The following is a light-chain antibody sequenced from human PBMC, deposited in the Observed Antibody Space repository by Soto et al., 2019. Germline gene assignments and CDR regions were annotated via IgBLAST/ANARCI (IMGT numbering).Light chain of an antibody. Sequence: EIVLTQSPGTLSLSPGERATLSGRAGQRLSCTYLAWYKRKPGQAPRPFFIGASSRATGIPDRFSGSGSGTDFTLTISRLEPEGFAVYYCQQYGSSPNLITFGPGTKVDIK. CDR2: GAS. CDR3: QQYGSSPNLIT. V-gene: IGKV3-20*01. CDR1: QRLSCTY. J-gene: IGKJ3*01.